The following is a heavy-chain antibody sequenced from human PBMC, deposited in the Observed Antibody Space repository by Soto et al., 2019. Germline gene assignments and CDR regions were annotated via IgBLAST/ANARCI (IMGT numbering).Heavy chain of an antibody. V-gene: IGHV4-59*01. D-gene: IGHD2-2*01. CDR2: IYYSGTT. Sequence: PSETLSLTCTVSGGSISSYYWSWIRQPPGKGLEWIGYIYYSGTTNYNPSLKSRVTISVDTSKNQFSLKLSSVTAADTAVYYCARVDIVLVPAAIPSGMDVWGQGTTVTVS. CDR1: GGSISSYY. J-gene: IGHJ6*02. CDR3: ARVDIVLVPAAIPSGMDV.